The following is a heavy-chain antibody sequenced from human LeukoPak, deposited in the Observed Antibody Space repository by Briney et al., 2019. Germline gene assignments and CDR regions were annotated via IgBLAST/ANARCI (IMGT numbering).Heavy chain of an antibody. J-gene: IGHJ4*02. CDR2: IFYSGST. V-gene: IGHV4-39*01. D-gene: IGHD6-13*01. Sequence: SETLSLTCTVSGGSISSSTYYWGWIRQPPGKGLEWIGSIFYSGSTYYNPSLKSRVTISVDTSKYQFSLKLNSVTAADTAVYYCARQESSNWDWGQGTLVTVSS. CDR1: GGSISSSTYY. CDR3: ARQESSNWD.